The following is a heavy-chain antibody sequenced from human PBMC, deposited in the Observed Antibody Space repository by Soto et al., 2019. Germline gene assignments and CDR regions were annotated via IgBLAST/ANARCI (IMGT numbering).Heavy chain of an antibody. V-gene: IGHV3-7*04. CDR3: ARGLLGYCSGGSCSNAFDI. D-gene: IGHD2-15*01. CDR2: IKQDGSEK. J-gene: IGHJ3*02. CDR1: GFTFSSYW. Sequence: GGSLRLSCAASGFTFSSYWMSWVRQAPGKGLEWVANIKQDGSEKYYVDSVKGRFTISRDNAKNSLYLQMNSLRAEDTAVYYCARGLLGYCSGGSCSNAFDIWGQGTMVTVSS.